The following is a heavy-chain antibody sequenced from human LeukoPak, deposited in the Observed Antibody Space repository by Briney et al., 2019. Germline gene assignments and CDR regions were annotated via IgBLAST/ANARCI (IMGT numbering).Heavy chain of an antibody. D-gene: IGHD2-2*01. Sequence: PSETLSLTCTVSGGSISSSTYYWGWIRQPPGKGREWIGSIYYSGSTYYNPSLKSRVTISVDTSKNQFSLKLSSVTAADTAVYYCARQGRGCSSSSCYSDWGQGTMVTVSS. CDR3: ARQGRGCSSSSCYSD. CDR2: IYYSGST. V-gene: IGHV4-39*01. J-gene: IGHJ4*02. CDR1: GGSISSSTYY.